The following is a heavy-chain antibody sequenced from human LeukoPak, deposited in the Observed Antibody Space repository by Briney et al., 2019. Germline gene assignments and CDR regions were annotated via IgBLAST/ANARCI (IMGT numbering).Heavy chain of an antibody. Sequence: GRSLRLSCAASGFTFDDYAMHWVRQAPGKGLEWVSGISWNSGSIGYADSVKGRFTISRDNAKNSLYLQMNSLRAEDTALYYCAKDRGYSNYFDYWGQGTLVTVSS. J-gene: IGHJ4*02. D-gene: IGHD4-11*01. CDR2: ISWNSGSI. CDR3: AKDRGYSNYFDY. CDR1: GFTFDDYA. V-gene: IGHV3-9*01.